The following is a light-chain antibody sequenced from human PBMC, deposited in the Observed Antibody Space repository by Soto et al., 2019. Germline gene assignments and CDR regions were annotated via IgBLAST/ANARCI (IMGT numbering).Light chain of an antibody. V-gene: IGKV1-5*03. J-gene: IGKJ4*01. CDR2: KAP. Sequence: DIQMTQSPSTLSASVGDRVTITCRASQSISSWLAWYQQKPGKAPKLLLYKAPSLESGVPSRFSGSGSGTEFTLTISSLQPDDFATYYCQQYNSYSLTFGGGTKVEIK. CDR3: QQYNSYSLT. CDR1: QSISSW.